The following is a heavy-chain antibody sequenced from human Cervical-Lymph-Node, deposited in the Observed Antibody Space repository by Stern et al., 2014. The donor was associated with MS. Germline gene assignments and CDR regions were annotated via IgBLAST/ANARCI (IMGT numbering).Heavy chain of an antibody. V-gene: IGHV1-2*02. J-gene: IGHJ4*01. CDR1: GYIFTDYY. CDR3: ARGSGTANDLRGDY. CDR2: INPNSGGT. Sequence: QVQLVQSGAEARAPGASMKVSCKASGYIFTDYYLHWVRQAPGQGLEWLGWINPNSGGTNYAQNFQGRVTMTRDTSISTAYMELRWLGSADTAVYYCARGSGTANDLRGDYWGQGTLVTVSS. D-gene: IGHD3-3*01.